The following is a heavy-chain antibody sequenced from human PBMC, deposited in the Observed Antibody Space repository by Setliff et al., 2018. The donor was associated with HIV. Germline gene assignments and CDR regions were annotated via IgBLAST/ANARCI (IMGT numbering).Heavy chain of an antibody. V-gene: IGHV4-31*03. J-gene: IGHJ4*02. CDR3: ARDCLLGIDY. Sequence: SETLSLTCTVSGGSISSGGYYWSWIRQHPGKGLEWIGYIYYSGSTYYNPSLKSRVTISVDTSKNQFSLRLSSVTAADTAVYYCARDCLLGIDYWGQGTLVTVSS. CDR1: GGSISSGGYY. CDR2: IYYSGST.